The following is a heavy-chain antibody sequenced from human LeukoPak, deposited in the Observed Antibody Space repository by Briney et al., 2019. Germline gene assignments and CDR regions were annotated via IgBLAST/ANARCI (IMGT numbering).Heavy chain of an antibody. J-gene: IGHJ4*02. V-gene: IGHV4-39*07. D-gene: IGHD6-6*01. Sequence: PSETLSLTCTVSGGSISSSSYYWGWIRQPPGKGLEWIGSIYYSGSTYYNPFLKSRVTISVDTSKNQFSLKLSSVTAADTAVYYCAREVGSSSPPYYFDYRGQGTLVTVSS. CDR2: IYYSGST. CDR1: GGSISSSSYY. CDR3: AREVGSSSPPYYFDY.